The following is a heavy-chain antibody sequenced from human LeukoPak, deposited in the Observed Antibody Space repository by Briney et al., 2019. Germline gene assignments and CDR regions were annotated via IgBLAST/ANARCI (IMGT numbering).Heavy chain of an antibody. CDR1: GYTFTGYY. CDR2: IIPNSGGT. J-gene: IGHJ3*02. Sequence: ASVKVSCKASGYTFTGYYMHWVRQAPGQGLEWMGWIIPNSGGTNYAQKFQGRVTMTRATSITPAYMELRRLRSDATAVYYCASGREYFIGGSCYSSDDAFDIWGQGTMVTVSS. CDR3: ASGREYFIGGSCYSSDDAFDI. D-gene: IGHD2-15*01. V-gene: IGHV1-2*02.